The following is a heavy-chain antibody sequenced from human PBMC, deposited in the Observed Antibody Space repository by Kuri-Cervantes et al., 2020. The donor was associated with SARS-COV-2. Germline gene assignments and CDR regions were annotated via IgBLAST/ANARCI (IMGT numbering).Heavy chain of an antibody. J-gene: IGHJ6*03. CDR3: ARDSRFLEWLLDTYYYYMDV. Sequence: GGSLRLSCAASGFTFSSYSMNWVRQAPGKGLEWVSSISSSSSYIYYADSVKGRFTISRDNAKNSLYLQMNSLRAEDTAVYYCARDSRFLEWLLDTYYYYMDVWGKGTTVTVSS. D-gene: IGHD3-3*01. CDR2: ISSSSSYI. V-gene: IGHV3-21*01. CDR1: GFTFSSYS.